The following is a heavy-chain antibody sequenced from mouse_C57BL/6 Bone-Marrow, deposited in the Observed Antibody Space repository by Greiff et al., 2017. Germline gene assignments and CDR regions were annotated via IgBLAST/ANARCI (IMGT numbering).Heavy chain of an antibody. J-gene: IGHJ4*01. V-gene: IGHV1-81*01. Sequence: VQLQQSGAELARPGASVKLPCKASGYTFTSYGISWVKQRTGQGLEWIGEIYPRSGNTYYNEKFKGKATLTADKASSTAYMELRSLTSEDSAVYFCARSAPPLLSSYAMDYWGQGTSVTVSS. CDR3: ARSAPPLLSSYAMDY. CDR2: IYPRSGNT. D-gene: IGHD2-10*01. CDR1: GYTFTSYG.